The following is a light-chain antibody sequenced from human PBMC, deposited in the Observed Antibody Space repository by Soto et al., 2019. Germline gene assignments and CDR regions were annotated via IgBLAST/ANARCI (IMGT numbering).Light chain of an antibody. CDR1: QGIRDD. CDR3: QQYYSYPLT. CDR2: AAS. J-gene: IGKJ4*01. Sequence: AIQMTQSPSSLSASVGDRVTITCRASQGIRDDLGWYQQRPGKAPKLLIYAASTLQSGVPSRFSGSGSGTDFTLTISSLQAEDFATYYCQQYYSYPLTFGAGTKLEIK. V-gene: IGKV1-6*01.